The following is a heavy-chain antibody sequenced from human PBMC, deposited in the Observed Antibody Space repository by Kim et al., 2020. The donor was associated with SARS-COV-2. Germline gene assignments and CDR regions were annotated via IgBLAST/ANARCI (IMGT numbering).Heavy chain of an antibody. CDR2: IKQDGSEK. V-gene: IGHV3-7*01. CDR1: GFTFSSYW. CDR3: VYYYDSSGYYYRDY. Sequence: GSLRLSCAASGFTFSSYWMSWVRQAPGKGLEWVANIKQDGSEKYYVDSVKGRFTISRDNAKNSLYLQMNSLRAEDTAVYYCVYYYDSSGYYYRDYWGQGTLVTVSS. J-gene: IGHJ4*02. D-gene: IGHD3-22*01.